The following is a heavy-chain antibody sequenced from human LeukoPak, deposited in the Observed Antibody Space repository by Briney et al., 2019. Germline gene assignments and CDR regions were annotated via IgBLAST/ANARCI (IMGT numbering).Heavy chain of an antibody. CDR2: IYYSGST. J-gene: IGHJ6*04. CDR1: GGSISSGGYY. CDR3: ARGGYYFYYGMDV. V-gene: IGHV4-31*03. Sequence: SETLSLTCTVSGGSISSGGYYWSWIRQYPGKGLEWIGYIYYSGSTYHNPSLESRVTISVDTSKNQFSLKLSSVTAADTAVYYCARGGYYFYYGMDVWGKGTTVTVSS.